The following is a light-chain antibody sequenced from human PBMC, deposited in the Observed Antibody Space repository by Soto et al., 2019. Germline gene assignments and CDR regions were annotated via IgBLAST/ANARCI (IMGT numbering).Light chain of an antibody. J-gene: IGKJ2*01. CDR2: GAS. CDR1: QSVSSSY. CDR3: QQYGSSPRT. Sequence: PGERATLSCRASQSVSSSYLAWYQQKPGQAPRLLIYGASSRATGIPDRFSGSGSGTDFTLTISRLEPEDFAVYYWQQYGSSPRTFGQGTKLEIK. V-gene: IGKV3-20*01.